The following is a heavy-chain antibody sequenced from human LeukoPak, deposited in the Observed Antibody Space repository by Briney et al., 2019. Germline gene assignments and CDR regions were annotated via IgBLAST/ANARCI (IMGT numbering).Heavy chain of an antibody. D-gene: IGHD3-3*01. CDR2: INHSGST. CDR3: ARWRFEYFDY. V-gene: IGHV4-34*01. J-gene: IGHJ4*02. Sequence: PSETLSLTCAVYGGSFSGYYWSWIRQPPGKGLEWIGEINHSGSTNYNPSLKSRVTISVDTSKNQFSLKLSSVTAADTAVYYCARWRFEYFDYWGQGTLVTVSS. CDR1: GGSFSGYY.